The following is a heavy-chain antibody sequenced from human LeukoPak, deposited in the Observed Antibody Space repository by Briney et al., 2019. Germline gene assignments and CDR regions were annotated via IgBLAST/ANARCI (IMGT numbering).Heavy chain of an antibody. CDR2: IIPIFGTA. CDR1: GGTFSSYA. Sequence: SVKVSCKASGGTFSSYAISWVRQAPGQGLEWMGGIIPIFGTANYAQKFQGRVTITADESTSTAYMELSSLRSEDTAVYYCARDSDNWNYFDYWGQATLVTVSS. V-gene: IGHV1-69*01. CDR3: ARDSDNWNYFDY. J-gene: IGHJ4*02. D-gene: IGHD1-20*01.